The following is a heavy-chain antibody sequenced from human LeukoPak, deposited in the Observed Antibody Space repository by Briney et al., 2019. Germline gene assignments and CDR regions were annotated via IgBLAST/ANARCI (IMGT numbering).Heavy chain of an antibody. J-gene: IGHJ4*02. Sequence: GGSLRLSCAASGFTFSSYAMHWVRQAPGKGLEWVAVISYDGSNKYYADSAKGRFSISRDNSKNTLYLQMNSLRAEDTAVYYCARDFGSYRGDYWGQGTLVTVSS. D-gene: IGHD4-11*01. CDR1: GFTFSSYA. V-gene: IGHV3-30-3*01. CDR3: ARDFGSYRGDY. CDR2: ISYDGSNK.